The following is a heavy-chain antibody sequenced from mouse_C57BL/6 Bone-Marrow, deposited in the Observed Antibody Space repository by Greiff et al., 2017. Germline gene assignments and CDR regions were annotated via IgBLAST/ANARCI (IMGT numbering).Heavy chain of an antibody. CDR2: IHPNSGST. V-gene: IGHV1-64*01. D-gene: IGHD1-1*01. Sequence: QVQLQQSGAELVKPGASVKLSCKASGYTFTSYWMHWVKQRPGQGLEWIGMIHPNSGSTNYNEKFKSKATLTVDKSSSTAYMQLSSLTSEDSAVYYCARRFIKGLYWYFDVWGTGTTVTVSS. CDR3: ARRFIKGLYWYFDV. J-gene: IGHJ1*03. CDR1: GYTFTSYW.